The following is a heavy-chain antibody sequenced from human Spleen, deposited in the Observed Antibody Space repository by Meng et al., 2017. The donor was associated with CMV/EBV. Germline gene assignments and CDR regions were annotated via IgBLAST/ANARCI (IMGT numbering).Heavy chain of an antibody. Sequence: GGSLRLSCAASGFTFSGYWMTWVRQAPGKGLEWVASIKEDATTTYYVDSVRGRLTISRDNAKSSLYLQMNGLRAEDTAVYYCARWVLYSGYYSIDYWGQGTLVTVSS. CDR3: ARWVLYSGYYSIDY. CDR2: IKEDATTT. D-gene: IGHD5-12*01. CDR1: GFTFSGYW. J-gene: IGHJ4*02. V-gene: IGHV3-7*01.